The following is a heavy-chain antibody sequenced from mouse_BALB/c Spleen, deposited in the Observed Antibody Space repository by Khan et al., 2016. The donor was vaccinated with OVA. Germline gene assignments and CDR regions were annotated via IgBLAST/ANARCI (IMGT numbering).Heavy chain of an antibody. CDR1: GYTFTSYW. CDR2: IYPGNTDT. J-gene: IGHJ3*01. D-gene: IGHD4-1*01. V-gene: IGHV1-5*01. Sequence: EVQLQQSGTVLARPGASVKMSCKASGYTFTSYWMHWVKQRPGQGLEWIGDIYPGNTDTKYNQKFKGKAKLTAVTSTSTAYMELYSLTNEDSAVYYCTRRNWDVAWFAYWGQGTLVTVSA. CDR3: TRRNWDVAWFAY.